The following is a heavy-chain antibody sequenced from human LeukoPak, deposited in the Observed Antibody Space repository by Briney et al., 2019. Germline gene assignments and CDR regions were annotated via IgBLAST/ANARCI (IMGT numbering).Heavy chain of an antibody. CDR2: ISSSGSTI. Sequence: PGGSLRLSCAASGFTFSSYEMNWVRQAPGKGLEWVSYISSSGSTIYYADSVKGRFTISRDNAKNSLYLQMNSLRAEDTAVYYCARDLYSSGWYSVPEEYYFDYWGQGTLVTVSS. CDR3: ARDLYSSGWYSVPEEYYFDY. CDR1: GFTFSSYE. V-gene: IGHV3-48*03. J-gene: IGHJ4*02. D-gene: IGHD6-19*01.